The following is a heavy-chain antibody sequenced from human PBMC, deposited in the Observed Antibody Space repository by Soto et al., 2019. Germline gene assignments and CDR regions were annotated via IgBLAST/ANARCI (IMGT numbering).Heavy chain of an antibody. V-gene: IGHV4-34*01. Sequence: PSETLSLTCAVYGGSFSGYYWSWIRQPPGKGLEWIGEINHSGSTNYNPSLKSRVTISVDTSKNQFSLKLSSVTAADTAVYYCARGGGTTVTTFYYYGMDVWGQGTTVTVSS. CDR2: INHSGST. J-gene: IGHJ6*02. D-gene: IGHD4-17*01. CDR1: GGSFSGYY. CDR3: ARGGGTTVTTFYYYGMDV.